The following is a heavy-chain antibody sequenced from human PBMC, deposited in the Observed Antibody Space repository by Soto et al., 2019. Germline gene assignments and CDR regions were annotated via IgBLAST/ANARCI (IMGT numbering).Heavy chain of an antibody. Sequence: PSETLSLTCTVSGGSISSYYWSWIRQPPGKGLEWIGYIYYSGSTNYNPSLKSRVTISVDTSKNQFSLKLSSVTAADTAVYYCAKDKVYSNYEHYFDYWGQGTLVTVSS. CDR1: GGSISSYY. J-gene: IGHJ4*02. CDR3: AKDKVYSNYEHYFDY. D-gene: IGHD4-4*01. CDR2: IYYSGST. V-gene: IGHV4-59*01.